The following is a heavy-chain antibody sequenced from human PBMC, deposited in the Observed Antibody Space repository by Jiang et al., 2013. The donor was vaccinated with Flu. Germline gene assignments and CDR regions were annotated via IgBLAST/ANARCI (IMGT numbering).Heavy chain of an antibody. Sequence: QLVESGAEVKKPGESLKISCKVSGYSFSTYWIAWVRQMPGKGLEWMGIIYPGDSDTRYSPSFQGQVTMSADRSINTAYLQWSSLRASDTAMYYCARRGYNYGYDFWGQGTLVTVSS. J-gene: IGHJ4*02. CDR3: ARRGYNYGYDF. D-gene: IGHD5-18*01. CDR2: IYPGDSDT. CDR1: GYSFSTYW. V-gene: IGHV5-51*03.